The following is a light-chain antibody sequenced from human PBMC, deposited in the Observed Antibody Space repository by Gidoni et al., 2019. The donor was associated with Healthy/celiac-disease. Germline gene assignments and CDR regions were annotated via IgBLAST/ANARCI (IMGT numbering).Light chain of an antibody. V-gene: IGKV4-1*01. CDR3: QQYYSTPLT. CDR2: WAS. Sequence: DIFMTQSPASLAVSLGERATINCKSSQSVLYSSNNKNYLAWYQQKPGQPPKLLIYWASTRESGVPDRFSGSGSGTDFTLTISSLQAEDVAVYYCQQYYSTPLTFGGGTKVEIK. J-gene: IGKJ4*01. CDR1: QSVLYSSNNKNY.